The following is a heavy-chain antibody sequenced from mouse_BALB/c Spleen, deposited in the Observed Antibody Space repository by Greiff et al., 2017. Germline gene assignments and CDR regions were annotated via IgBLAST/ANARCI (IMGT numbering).Heavy chain of an antibody. D-gene: IGHD1-1*01. CDR1: GFNIKDYY. CDR3: TQYYYGGGYAMDY. CDR2: IDPENGDT. Sequence: VQLQQSGAELVRSGASVKLSCTASGFNIKDYYMHWVKQRPEQGLEWIGWIDPENGDTEYAPKFQGKATMTADTSSNTAYLQLSSLTSEDTAVYYCTQYYYGGGYAMDYWGQGTSVTVSS. J-gene: IGHJ4*01. V-gene: IGHV14-4*02.